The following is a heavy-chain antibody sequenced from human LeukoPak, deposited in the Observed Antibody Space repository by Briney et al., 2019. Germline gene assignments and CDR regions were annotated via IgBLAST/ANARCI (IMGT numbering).Heavy chain of an antibody. D-gene: IGHD2-2*01. J-gene: IGHJ3*02. CDR3: ASEVPAAFPDAFDI. CDR1: GGSISSGGYS. V-gene: IGHV4-30-2*01. CDR2: IYHSGST. Sequence: PSQTLSLTCAVSGGSISSGGYSWSWIRQPPGKGLEWIGYIYHSGSTYYNPSLKSRVTISVDTSKNQFSLKLSSVTAADTAVYYCASEVPAAFPDAFDIWGQGTMVTVSS.